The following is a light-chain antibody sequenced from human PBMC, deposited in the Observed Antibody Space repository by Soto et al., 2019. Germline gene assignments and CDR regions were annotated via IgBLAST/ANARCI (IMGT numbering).Light chain of an antibody. CDR1: QSVSSN. CDR2: DAS. CDR3: QQHSNWPLT. J-gene: IGKJ4*01. Sequence: EIVLIPSPATLSLSPGERATLSCSASQSVSSNLAWYQQNPGQAPRLLIFDASNRATGIPARFSGSGSGTDFILTISSLEPEDFAVYYCQQHSNWPLTFGGGTKVDIK. V-gene: IGKV3-11*01.